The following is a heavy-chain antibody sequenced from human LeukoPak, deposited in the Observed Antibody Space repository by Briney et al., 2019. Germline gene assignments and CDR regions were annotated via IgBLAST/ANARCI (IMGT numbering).Heavy chain of an antibody. CDR1: GGSFSGYY. CDR3: ARRTATVGSWFDP. V-gene: IGHV4-34*01. CDR2: INHSGST. J-gene: IGHJ5*02. Sequence: PSETLSLTCAVYGGSFSGYYWSWIRQPPGKGLEWIGEINHSGSTNYNPSLKSRVTISVDTSKNQFSLKLSSVTAADTAVYYCARRTATVGSWFDPWGQGTLVTVSS. D-gene: IGHD2-21*02.